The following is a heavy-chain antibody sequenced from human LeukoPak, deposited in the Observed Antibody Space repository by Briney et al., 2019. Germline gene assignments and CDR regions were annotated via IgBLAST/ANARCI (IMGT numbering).Heavy chain of an antibody. CDR3: ARGRDGGTNYYYYMDV. D-gene: IGHD3-16*01. CDR1: GYTFTSYD. J-gene: IGHJ6*03. V-gene: IGHV1-8*01. CDR2: MNPNSGNT. Sequence: GASVKVSCKASGYTFTSYDINWVRQATGQGLEWMGWMNPNSGNTGYAQKFQGRVTMTRNTSISTAYMELSSLRSEDTAVYYCARGRDGGTNYYYYMDVWGKGTTVTVSS.